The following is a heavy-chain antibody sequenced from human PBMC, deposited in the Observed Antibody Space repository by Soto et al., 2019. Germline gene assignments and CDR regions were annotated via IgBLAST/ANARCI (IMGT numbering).Heavy chain of an antibody. D-gene: IGHD6-13*01. CDR3: ATEYSSRWDTRYYYYGMDV. CDR1: GYTFTGCY. CDR2: INPNSGGT. V-gene: IGHV1-2*02. J-gene: IGHJ6*02. Sequence: ASVNVSCKSSGYTFTGCYMHWGRQAPGQGLECMGWINPNSGGTNYAQKFQGRVTMTRDTSISTAYMELSRLRSDDTAVYYCATEYSSRWDTRYYYYGMDVWGQGTTVTVSS.